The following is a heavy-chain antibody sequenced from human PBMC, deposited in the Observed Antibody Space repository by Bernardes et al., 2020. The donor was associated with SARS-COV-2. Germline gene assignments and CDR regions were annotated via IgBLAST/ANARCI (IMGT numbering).Heavy chain of an antibody. CDR3: VRGTGTSGKWFDP. V-gene: IGHV4-59*01. Sequence: SEPLSLTCTVSGGSISNYYWGWIRQSPGKGLEWIGYIYSTGSTYYNSSLRSRVTISLDTSKKQFSLKVRSVTAADTAVYYCVRGTGTSGKWFDPWGQGIRVTVSS. CDR1: GGSISNYY. D-gene: IGHD1-7*01. CDR2: IYSTGST. J-gene: IGHJ5*02.